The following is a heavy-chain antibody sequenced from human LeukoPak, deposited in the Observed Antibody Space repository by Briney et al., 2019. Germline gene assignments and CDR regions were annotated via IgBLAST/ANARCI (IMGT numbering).Heavy chain of an antibody. CDR3: AKDAHSGSYFDY. J-gene: IGHJ4*01. Sequence: GGSLRLSCAASGFTFSSNAMCWVRQAPGKGLEWVSLISGTGGTTYYADSVKGRLTISRDNSKNTLYLQMNSLRVEDTAVYYCAKDAHSGSYFDYWGQGILVTVFS. CDR1: GFTFSSNA. CDR2: ISGTGGTT. V-gene: IGHV3-23*01. D-gene: IGHD1-26*01.